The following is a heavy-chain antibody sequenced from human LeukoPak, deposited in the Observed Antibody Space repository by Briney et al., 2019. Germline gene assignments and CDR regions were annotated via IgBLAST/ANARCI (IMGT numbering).Heavy chain of an antibody. CDR2: ISYDGSNK. Sequence: QSGGSLRLSCAASGFTFSTYGMHWVRQAPGKGLEWVAVISYDGSNKYYADSVKGRFTISRDNSKNTLYLQMNSLRAEDTAVYYCARDHGFATVTGLESWYFDLWGRGTLVTVSS. J-gene: IGHJ2*01. D-gene: IGHD4-17*01. CDR3: ARDHGFATVTGLESWYFDL. V-gene: IGHV3-30*03. CDR1: GFTFSTYG.